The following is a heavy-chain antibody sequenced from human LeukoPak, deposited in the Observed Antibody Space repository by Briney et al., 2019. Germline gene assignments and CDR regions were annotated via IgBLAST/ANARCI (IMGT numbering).Heavy chain of an antibody. Sequence: GGSLKLSCAASGFTFSGSAMHWVRQASGKGLEWVGRIRSKANSYATAYAASVKGRFTISRDDSKNTAYLQMNSLKTEDTAVYYCTQALGYCSGRSCYSGYYYYYMDVWGKGTTVTVSS. CDR1: GFTFSGSA. D-gene: IGHD2-15*01. CDR3: TQALGYCSGRSCYSGYYYYYMDV. V-gene: IGHV3-73*01. CDR2: IRSKANSYAT. J-gene: IGHJ6*03.